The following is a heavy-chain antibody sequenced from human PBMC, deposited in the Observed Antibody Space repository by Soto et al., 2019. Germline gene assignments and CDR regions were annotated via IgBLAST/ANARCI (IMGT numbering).Heavy chain of an antibody. V-gene: IGHV1-69*19. CDR2: ISPMFGAA. CDR1: GGTFNTYA. CDR3: ARQVQVHTPAFVY. J-gene: IGHJ4*02. D-gene: IGHD3-10*01. Sequence: QVQLVQSGAEMKKPGSSVKVSCQSSGGTFNTYAMTGVRQAPGQGPEWMGDISPMFGAANSAPKFQGRVNLTADESTGTSYMPLGILTSEDTALYSCARQVQVHTPAFVYWGQGTLLTVSS.